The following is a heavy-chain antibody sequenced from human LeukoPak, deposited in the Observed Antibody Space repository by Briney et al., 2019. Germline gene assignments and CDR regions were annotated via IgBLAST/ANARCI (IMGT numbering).Heavy chain of an antibody. CDR2: IIPIFGTA. Sequence: ASVKVSCKASGGTFSSYAISWVRQAPGQGLEWMGGIIPIFGTANYAQKFQGRVTITADESTSTAYMELSSLRSEDTAVYYCARDLDAYSSSWYYANYYYGMDVWGQGTTVTVSS. CDR1: GGTFSSYA. D-gene: IGHD6-13*01. J-gene: IGHJ6*02. CDR3: ARDLDAYSSSWYYANYYYGMDV. V-gene: IGHV1-69*13.